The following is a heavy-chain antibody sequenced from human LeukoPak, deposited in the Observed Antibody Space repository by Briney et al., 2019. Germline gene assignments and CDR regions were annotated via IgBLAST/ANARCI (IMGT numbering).Heavy chain of an antibody. J-gene: IGHJ4*02. V-gene: IGHV1-8*01. D-gene: IGHD3-10*01. CDR2: MNPNSGNT. CDR1: GYTFTSYD. Sequence: GASVKVSCKASGYTFTSYDINWVRQATGQGLEWMGWMNPNSGNTGYAQKFQGRVTMTRGTSISTAYMELSRLRSDDTAVYYCTRALSGGFGELLATSLWGQGTLVTVSS. CDR3: TRALSGGFGELLATSL.